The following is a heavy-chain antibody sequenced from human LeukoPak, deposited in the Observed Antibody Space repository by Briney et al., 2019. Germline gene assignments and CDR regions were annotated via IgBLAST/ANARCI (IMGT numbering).Heavy chain of an antibody. V-gene: IGHV3-33*01. Sequence: PGKSLRLSCAASGFTFQNYGMHWVRQAPGKGLEWVAVVWFDGNMKKYADSVKGRFIISRDNPTNTVSLQMNSLRAKDTAVYYCARAPRGYSSYYFDYWGQGILVTVSS. CDR2: VWFDGNMK. D-gene: IGHD5-18*01. J-gene: IGHJ4*02. CDR3: ARAPRGYSSYYFDY. CDR1: GFTFQNYG.